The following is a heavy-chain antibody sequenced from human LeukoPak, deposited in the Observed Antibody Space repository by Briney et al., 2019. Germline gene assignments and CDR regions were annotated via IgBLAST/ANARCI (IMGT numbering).Heavy chain of an antibody. J-gene: IGHJ4*02. CDR1: GFTFSYHW. V-gene: IGHV3-7*01. CDR2: IKNDGAVK. Sequence: GGSLRLSCAASGFTFSYHWMTWVRQAPGKGLEWVANIKNDGAVKNYVDSVKGRFTISRDNAKNSLYLQMNSLRAEDTAVYYCAREGGYSYGYGLDYWGQGTLVTVSS. CDR3: AREGGYSYGYGLDY. D-gene: IGHD5-18*01.